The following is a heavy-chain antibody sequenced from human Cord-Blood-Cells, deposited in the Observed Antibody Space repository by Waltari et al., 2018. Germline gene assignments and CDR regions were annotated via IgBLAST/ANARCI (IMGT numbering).Heavy chain of an antibody. V-gene: IGHV1-24*01. CDR1: GYTLTGLS. Sequence: QVQLVQSGAEGKKPGASGKVSCTVSGYTLTGLSLHRVRQAPGKGLEWMGGFDPEDGETIYAQKFQGRVTMTEDTSTDTAYMELSSLRSEDTAVYYCATTSVLRLNWFDPWGQGTLVTVSS. CDR3: ATTSVLRLNWFDP. D-gene: IGHD3-3*01. CDR2: FDPEDGET. J-gene: IGHJ5*02.